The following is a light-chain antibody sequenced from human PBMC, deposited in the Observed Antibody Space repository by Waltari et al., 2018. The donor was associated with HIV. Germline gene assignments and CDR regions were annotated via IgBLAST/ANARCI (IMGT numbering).Light chain of an antibody. J-gene: IGKJ2*01. CDR1: QSVSNN. Sequence: ETVMTQSPATLSMSPGERATLSCRASQSVSNNLAWYQHKPGQAPRLLIYGASTRATGIPARFSGSGSGTEFTLTISSLQSEDFAVYYCQQYKNWPPYTFGQGTKLEIK. CDR2: GAS. CDR3: QQYKNWPPYT. V-gene: IGKV3-15*01.